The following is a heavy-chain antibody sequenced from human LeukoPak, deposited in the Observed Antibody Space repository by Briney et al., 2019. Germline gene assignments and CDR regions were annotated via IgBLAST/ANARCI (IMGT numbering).Heavy chain of an antibody. CDR3: ARDNWDYGVHAFDI. J-gene: IGHJ3*02. D-gene: IGHD1-7*01. Sequence: GGSLRLSCAASGFTFSSYGIHWVRQAPRKGLELVAGIRYYGSSEYYADSVKGRFTISRDNSKNTLYLQMSSLRAEDTAVYYCARDNWDYGVHAFDIWGQGKMVTVSS. V-gene: IGHV3-33*01. CDR2: IRYYGSSE. CDR1: GFTFSSYG.